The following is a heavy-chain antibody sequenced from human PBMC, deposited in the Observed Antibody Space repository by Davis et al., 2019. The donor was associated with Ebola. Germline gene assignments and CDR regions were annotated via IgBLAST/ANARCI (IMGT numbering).Heavy chain of an antibody. Sequence: GGSLRLSCKGSGYSFTSYWIAWVRQLPGKGLECMGIIYSGDSETNYSPSFQGKVTISADKSISTAYLQWSSLKASDTAMYYCARLAYYYDSSGYHRGAFDIWGQGTMVTVSS. CDR2: IYSGDSET. CDR1: GYSFTSYW. CDR3: ARLAYYYDSSGYHRGAFDI. V-gene: IGHV5-51*01. D-gene: IGHD3-22*01. J-gene: IGHJ3*02.